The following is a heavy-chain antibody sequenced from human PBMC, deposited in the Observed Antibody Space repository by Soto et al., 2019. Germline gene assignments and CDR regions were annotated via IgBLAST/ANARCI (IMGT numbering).Heavy chain of an antibody. V-gene: IGHV4-31*03. CDR2: IYYSGST. CDR3: ARVSVAGFRVGIKWFDP. CDR1: GGSISSGGYN. D-gene: IGHD2-15*01. Sequence: PSETLSLTCSVSGGSISSGGYNWSWIRQHPGKGLEWIGYIYYSGSTYYNPSLKSRVTISVDTSKNQFSLKLSSVTAADTAVYYCARVSVAGFRVGIKWFDPWGQGTQVTVSS. J-gene: IGHJ5*02.